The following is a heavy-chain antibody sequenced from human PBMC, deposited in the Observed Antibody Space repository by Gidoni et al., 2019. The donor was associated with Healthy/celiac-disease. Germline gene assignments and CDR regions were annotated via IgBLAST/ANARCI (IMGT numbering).Heavy chain of an antibody. Sequence: EVQLLESGGGLVQPGGSLRLSCAASGFTFSSYAMSWVRQAPGKGLEWVSAISGSGGSTYYADSVKGRFTISRDNSKNTLYLQMNSLRAEDTAVYYCAKTYSSSWYQVISLYYFDYWGQGTLVTVSS. D-gene: IGHD6-13*01. CDR2: ISGSGGST. J-gene: IGHJ4*02. CDR3: AKTYSSSWYQVISLYYFDY. CDR1: GFTFSSYA. V-gene: IGHV3-23*01.